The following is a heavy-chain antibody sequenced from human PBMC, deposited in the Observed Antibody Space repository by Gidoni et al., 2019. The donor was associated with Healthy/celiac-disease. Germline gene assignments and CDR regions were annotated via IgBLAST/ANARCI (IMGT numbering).Heavy chain of an antibody. V-gene: IGHV3-30*18. CDR2: ISYDGSNK. CDR1: GFTFSSSG. Sequence: QVQLVESGGGVVQPGRSLRLSCAASGFTFSSSGMPWVRQAPGKGLEWVAVISYDGSNKYYADSVKGRFTISRDNSKNTLYLQMNSLRAEDTAVYYCAKDHWYYYGSGSYPSKAELDVWGKGTTVTVSS. J-gene: IGHJ6*04. CDR3: AKDHWYYYGSGSYPSKAELDV. D-gene: IGHD3-10*01.